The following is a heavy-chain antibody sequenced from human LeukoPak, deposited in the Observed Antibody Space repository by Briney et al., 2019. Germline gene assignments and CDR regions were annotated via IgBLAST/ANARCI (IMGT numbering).Heavy chain of an antibody. V-gene: IGHV3-21*01. J-gene: IGHJ4*02. Sequence: TGGTLRLSCAASGFTFSSYSMNWVRQAPGKGLEWVSSISSSSSYIYYADSVKGRFTISRDNSKNTLYLQMNSLRAEDTAVYYCAKDVSYYYDSSGYYSYWGQGTLVTVSS. D-gene: IGHD3-22*01. CDR2: ISSSSSYI. CDR1: GFTFSSYS. CDR3: AKDVSYYYDSSGYYSY.